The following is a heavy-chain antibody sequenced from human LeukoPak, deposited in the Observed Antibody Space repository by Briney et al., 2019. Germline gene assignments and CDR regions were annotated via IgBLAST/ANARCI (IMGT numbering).Heavy chain of an antibody. CDR1: GFTFSSYG. Sequence: GGSLRLSCAASGFTFSSYGMHWVRQAPGKGLEWVEVISYDGSNKYYADSVKGRFTISRDSSKNTLYLQMNSLRAEDTAVYYCAKDWTIIAAAPTDYWGQGTLVTVSS. CDR3: AKDWTIIAAAPTDY. CDR2: ISYDGSNK. D-gene: IGHD6-13*01. V-gene: IGHV3-30*18. J-gene: IGHJ4*02.